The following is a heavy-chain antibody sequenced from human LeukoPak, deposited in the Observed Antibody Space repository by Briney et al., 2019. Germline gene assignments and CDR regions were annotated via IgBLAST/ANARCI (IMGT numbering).Heavy chain of an antibody. CDR2: IIPILGIA. D-gene: IGHD2-15*01. CDR3: ASPRPSYCSGGSCYFDY. CDR1: GGTFSSYA. V-gene: IGHV1-69*04. J-gene: IGHJ4*02. Sequence: SVKVSCKASGGTFSSYAISWVRQAPGQGLEWMGRIIPILGIANYAQKFQGRVTITADKSTSTAYMELSSLRSEDTAVYYCASPRPSYCSGGSCYFDYWGQGTLVTVSS.